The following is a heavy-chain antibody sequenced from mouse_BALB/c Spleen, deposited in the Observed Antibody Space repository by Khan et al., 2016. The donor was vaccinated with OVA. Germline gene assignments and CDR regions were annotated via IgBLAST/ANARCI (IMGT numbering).Heavy chain of an antibody. CDR1: GYTFTSFW. J-gene: IGHJ3*01. Sequence: QVQLQQSGPELVRPGASVKMSCKASGYTFTSFWIHWVKQRPGQGLEWIGMIEPYKSETRLNQKFKDKATLNVDKSSNTAYMQLSRLTYEDSAVYYCARGGYGSPFAYWGQGTLVTVSA. CDR3: ARGGYGSPFAY. V-gene: IGHV1S127*01. CDR2: IEPYKSET. D-gene: IGHD1-1*01.